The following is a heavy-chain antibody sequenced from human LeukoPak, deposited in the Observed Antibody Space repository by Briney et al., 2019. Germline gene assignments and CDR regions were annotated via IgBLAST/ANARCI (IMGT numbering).Heavy chain of an antibody. J-gene: IGHJ3*02. CDR1: GFIVSNNY. CDR3: ARDVDI. Sequence: PGGSLRLSCAASGFIVSNNYMSWVRQAPGKGLEWVSIIYSDGTTYYTDSVKGRFTISRDNSKNTLYLQMNSLRAEDTAVYYCARDVDIWGQGTMVTVSS. CDR2: IYSDGTT. V-gene: IGHV3-53*01.